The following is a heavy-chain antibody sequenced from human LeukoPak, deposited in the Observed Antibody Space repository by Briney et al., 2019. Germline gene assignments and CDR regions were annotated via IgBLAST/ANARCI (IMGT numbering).Heavy chain of an antibody. CDR1: GFTFSSYW. CDR3: ARVYYDILAGYYRGDYYFDY. CDR2: INSDGSST. D-gene: IGHD3-9*01. J-gene: IGHJ4*02. V-gene: IGHV3-74*01. Sequence: GGSLRLSCAASGFTFSSYWMHWVRQAPGKGLVWVSRINSDGSSTSYADSVKGRSTISRDNAKNTLYLQMNSLRAEDTAVYYCARVYYDILAGYYRGDYYFDYWGQGTLVTVSS.